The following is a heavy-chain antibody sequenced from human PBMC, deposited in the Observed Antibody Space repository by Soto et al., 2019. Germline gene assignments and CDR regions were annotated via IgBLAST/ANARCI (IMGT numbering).Heavy chain of an antibody. CDR2: TYYRSKWST. V-gene: IGHV6-1*01. CDR1: GDSVSSDITA. J-gene: IGHJ4*02. D-gene: IGHD6-6*01. Sequence: QSQTLSLTCAISGDSVSSDITAWNWIRQSPSRGLEWLGRTYYRSKWSTDYAVSVKSRITINADTSKNQFSLQLNSVTPEDTAVYYCARGLGVSTSSSFWGQGTLVTVSS. CDR3: ARGLGVSTSSSF.